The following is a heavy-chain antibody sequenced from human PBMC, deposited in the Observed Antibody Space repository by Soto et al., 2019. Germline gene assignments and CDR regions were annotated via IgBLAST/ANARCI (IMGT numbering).Heavy chain of an antibody. CDR3: ARVRPPYYYDFWSGYYPDPPY. CDR2: ISSSSSYI. CDR1: GFTFSSYS. J-gene: IGHJ4*02. Sequence: GGSLRLSCAASGFTFSSYSMNWVRQAPGKGLEWVSSISSSSSYIYYADSVKGRFTISRDNAKNSLYLQMNSLRAEDTAVYYCARVRPPYYYDFWSGYYPDPPYWGQGTLVTVSS. V-gene: IGHV3-21*01. D-gene: IGHD3-3*01.